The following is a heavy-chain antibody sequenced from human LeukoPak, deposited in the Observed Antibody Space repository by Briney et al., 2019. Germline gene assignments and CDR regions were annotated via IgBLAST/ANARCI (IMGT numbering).Heavy chain of an antibody. CDR3: ARRVISEFSIDKGNWLDP. CDR1: GGSFSSYY. Sequence: PSETLSLTCTVSGGSFSSYYWNWIRQPAGKGLEWIGRIYTSGTTNFNSSLKSRVTMSVDTSKIQFSLKLSSVTAADTAVYYCARRVISEFSIDKGNWLDPWGQGTLVTVSS. CDR2: IYTSGTT. V-gene: IGHV4-4*07. J-gene: IGHJ5*02. D-gene: IGHD3-3*02.